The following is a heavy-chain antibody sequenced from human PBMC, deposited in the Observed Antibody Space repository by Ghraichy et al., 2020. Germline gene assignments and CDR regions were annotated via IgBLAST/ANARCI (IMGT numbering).Heavy chain of an antibody. CDR2: ISHTGSSA. CDR3: AKERSGWFRFECDY. CDR1: GFTFSGSA. V-gene: IGHV3-23*01. D-gene: IGHD6-19*01. J-gene: IGHJ4*02. Sequence: GESLNISCAASGFTFSGSAMSWVRQAPGKGLEWVSSISHTGSSAFYADSVKGRFAVLRDNSKEMVYLEMNSLRAEDTAVYYCAKERSGWFRFECDYWSQGTRVTVSS.